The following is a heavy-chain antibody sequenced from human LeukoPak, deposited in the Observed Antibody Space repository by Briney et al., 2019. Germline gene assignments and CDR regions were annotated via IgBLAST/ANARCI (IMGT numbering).Heavy chain of an antibody. V-gene: IGHV3-64D*06. CDR1: GFPFNTYA. CDR2: ISSNGDNT. CDR3: TRDSALLGVAFDL. J-gene: IGHJ3*01. D-gene: IGHD2-15*01. Sequence: GGSLRLSCSVSGFPFNTYAIHWVRQAPGKGLEYVAGISSNGDNTDFADSAKGRFTISRDNSKSTLFLQMNSLRAEDTAVYFCTRDSALLGVAFDLWGQGTVVTVSS.